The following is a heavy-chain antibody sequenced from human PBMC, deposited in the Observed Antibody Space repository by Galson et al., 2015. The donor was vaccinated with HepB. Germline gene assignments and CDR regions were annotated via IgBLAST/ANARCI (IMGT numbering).Heavy chain of an antibody. V-gene: IGHV3-30*03. CDR2: ISYDGSNK. D-gene: IGHD2-15*01. J-gene: IGHJ5*02. CDR3: AREGYCSGGSCYTGAGWFDP. Sequence: SLRLSCAASGFTFSSYGMHWVRQAPGKGLEWVAVISYDGSNKYYADSVKGRFTISRDNSKNTLYLQMNSLRAEDTAVYYCAREGYCSGGSCYTGAGWFDPWGQGTLVTVSS. CDR1: GFTFSSYG.